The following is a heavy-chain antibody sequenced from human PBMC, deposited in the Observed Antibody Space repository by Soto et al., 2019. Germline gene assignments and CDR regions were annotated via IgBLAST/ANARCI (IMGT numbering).Heavy chain of an antibody. CDR3: ATSGSRGGHDY. V-gene: IGHV4-31*03. Sequence: SETLSLTCTVPGGSISSGGYYWSWIRQHPGKGLEWIGYIYYSGSTYYNPSLKSRVTISVDTSKNQFSLKLSSVTAADTAVYYCATSGSRGGHDYWGQGTLVTVSS. CDR2: IYYSGST. D-gene: IGHD3-22*01. CDR1: GGSISSGGYY. J-gene: IGHJ4*02.